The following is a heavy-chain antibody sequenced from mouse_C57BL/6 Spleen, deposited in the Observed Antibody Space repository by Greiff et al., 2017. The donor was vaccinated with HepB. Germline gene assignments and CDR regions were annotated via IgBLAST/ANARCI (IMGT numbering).Heavy chain of an antibody. Sequence: EVQLQQSGPELVKPGASVKISCKASGYTFTDYYMNWVKQSHGKSLEWIGDINPNNGGTSYNQKFKGKATLTVDKSSSTAYMELRSLTSEDSAVYYCARNSPDSSYAMDYWGQVTSVTVSS. CDR3: ARNSPDSSYAMDY. J-gene: IGHJ4*01. V-gene: IGHV1-26*01. CDR2: INPNNGGT. CDR1: GYTFTDYY. D-gene: IGHD3-2*01.